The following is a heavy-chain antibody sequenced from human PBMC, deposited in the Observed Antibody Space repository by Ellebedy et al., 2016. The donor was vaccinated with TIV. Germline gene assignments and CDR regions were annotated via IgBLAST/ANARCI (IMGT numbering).Heavy chain of an antibody. CDR1: GFTFSSYW. D-gene: IGHD6-19*01. CDR2: INSDGSST. CDR3: ARDRGSGWYEAWFDP. J-gene: IGHJ5*02. Sequence: PGGSLRLSCAASGFTFSSYWMHRVRQAPGKGLVWVSRINSDGSSTSYADSVKGRFTISRDNAKNTLYLQMNSLRAEDTAVYYCARDRGSGWYEAWFDPWGQGTRVTVSS. V-gene: IGHV3-74*01.